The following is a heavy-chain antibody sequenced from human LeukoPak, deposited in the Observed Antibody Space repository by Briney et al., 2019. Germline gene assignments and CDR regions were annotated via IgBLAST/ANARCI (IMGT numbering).Heavy chain of an antibody. Sequence: GGSLRLSCATSGFTFSNFWMHWVRQTPGKGLVWVSRINTDGSNTIYAYSVKGRFTISRDNAKNTLYLQMNSLRAEDTAVYYCATDQSVAGPTTADYWGQGTLVTVSS. CDR3: ATDQSVAGPTTADY. CDR1: GFTFSNFW. J-gene: IGHJ4*02. V-gene: IGHV3-74*01. CDR2: INTDGSNT. D-gene: IGHD1-26*01.